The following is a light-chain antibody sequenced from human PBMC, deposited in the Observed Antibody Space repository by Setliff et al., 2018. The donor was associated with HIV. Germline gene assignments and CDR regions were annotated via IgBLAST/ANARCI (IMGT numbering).Light chain of an antibody. CDR2: EVT. J-gene: IGLJ1*01. Sequence: QSALTQPASVSGSPGQSITISCSGTSRDVGAYNYVSWYQQYPGKAPKLLIYEVTNRPSGVSNRFSGSKSGTTASLTISGLQAEDEAVYFCSSYRGGSTLFVLGPGTKVTVL. V-gene: IGLV2-14*01. CDR3: SSYRGGSTLFV. CDR1: SRDVGAYNY.